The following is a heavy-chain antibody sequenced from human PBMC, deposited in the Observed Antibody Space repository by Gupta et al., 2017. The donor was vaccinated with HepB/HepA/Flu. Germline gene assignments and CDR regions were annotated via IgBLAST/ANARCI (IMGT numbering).Heavy chain of an antibody. V-gene: IGHV4-39*01. J-gene: IGHJ4*02. CDR1: GGSISSSSYY. D-gene: IGHD3-22*01. CDR3: ARGYYDSSGYYY. Sequence: QLQLQESGPGLVKPSETLSLTCTVSGGSISSSSYYWGWICQPPGKGLEWIGSIYYSGSTYYNPSLKSRVTISVDTSKNQCSLKLSSVTAADTAVYYCARGYYDSSGYYYWGQGTLVTVSS. CDR2: IYYSGST.